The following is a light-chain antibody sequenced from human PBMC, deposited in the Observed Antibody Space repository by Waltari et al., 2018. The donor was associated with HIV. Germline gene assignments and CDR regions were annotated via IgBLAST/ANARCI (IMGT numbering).Light chain of an antibody. J-gene: IGKJ2*01. CDR1: QSVLYSSNNKNY. Sequence: DIVMTQSPDSLVVSLGERATINCKSSQSVLYSSNNKNYLAWYQQKPGQPPKLLIYWASTRESGVPYRFSGSGSGTEFTLTISSLQAEDVAVYYCQQYYSTPRTFGQGTKLEIK. V-gene: IGKV4-1*01. CDR3: QQYYSTPRT. CDR2: WAS.